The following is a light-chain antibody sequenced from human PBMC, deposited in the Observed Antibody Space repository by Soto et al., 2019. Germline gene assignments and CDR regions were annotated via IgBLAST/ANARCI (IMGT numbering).Light chain of an antibody. CDR3: SSYAGSKNRYV. CDR1: SSDVGGYNF. J-gene: IGLJ1*01. CDR2: EVT. V-gene: IGLV2-8*01. Sequence: QSALTQPPSASGSRGQSVTISCTGTSSDVGGYNFVSWYQQHPGKAPKAILYEVTKRPSGVPDRFSGSKSGNTASLTVSGLQTEDEAHYYCSSYAGSKNRYVFGTGTKLTV.